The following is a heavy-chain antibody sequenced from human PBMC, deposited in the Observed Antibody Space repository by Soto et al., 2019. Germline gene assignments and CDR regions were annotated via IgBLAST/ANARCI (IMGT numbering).Heavy chain of an antibody. Sequence: ASVEVSCKASGFTFSNYGLNWVRQAPGQGLEWMGWVSANNGHTNYAQNLQGRVSMTTDTSTSTAYMELRGLTFDDTAVYYCARDIESVTAKHFFYYYAMDVWAKGPRSPSP. J-gene: IGHJ6*02. CDR1: GFTFSNYG. D-gene: IGHD2-8*01. V-gene: IGHV1-18*01. CDR2: VSANNGHT. CDR3: ARDIESVTAKHFFYYYAMDV.